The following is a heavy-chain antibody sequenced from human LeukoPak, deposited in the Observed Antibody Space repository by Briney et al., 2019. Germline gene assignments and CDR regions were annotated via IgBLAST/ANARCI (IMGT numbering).Heavy chain of an antibody. CDR2: IYSGGST. CDR3: ARDRPYSSGWYSFDY. Sequence: GGSLRLSCAASGFTVSSNYMSWVRQAPGKGLEWVSVIYSGGSTYYADSVKGRFTISRDNSKNTLYLQMNSLRAEDTAVYYCARDRPYSSGWYSFDYWGQGTLVTVSP. V-gene: IGHV3-53*01. J-gene: IGHJ4*02. CDR1: GFTVSSNY. D-gene: IGHD6-19*01.